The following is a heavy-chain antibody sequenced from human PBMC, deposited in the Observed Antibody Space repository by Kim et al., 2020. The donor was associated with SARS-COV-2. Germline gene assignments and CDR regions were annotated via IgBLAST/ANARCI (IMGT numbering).Heavy chain of an antibody. J-gene: IGHJ6*02. CDR2: IIPIFGTA. D-gene: IGHD6-19*01. CDR1: GGTFSSYA. V-gene: IGHV1-69*13. CDR3: ARAGAVAGTGRYYYGMDV. Sequence: SVKVSCKASGGTFSSYAISWVRQAPGQGLEWMGGIIPIFGTANYAQKFQGRVTITADESTSTAYMELSSLRSEDTAVYYCARAGAVAGTGRYYYGMDVWGQGTTVTVSS.